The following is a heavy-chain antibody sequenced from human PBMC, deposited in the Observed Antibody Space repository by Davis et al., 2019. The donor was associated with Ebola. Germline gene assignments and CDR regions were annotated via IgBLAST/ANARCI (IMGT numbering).Heavy chain of an antibody. CDR3: AKDRGIAAAGTFDY. D-gene: IGHD6-13*01. Sequence: GGSLKISCAASGFTFSSYWMHWVRQAPGKGLVWVSRINSDGSTTGYADSVKGRFTISRDNAKNTLYLQMNSLRAEDTAVYYCAKDRGIAAAGTFDYWGQGTLVTVSS. CDR2: INSDGSTT. CDR1: GFTFSSYW. V-gene: IGHV3-74*01. J-gene: IGHJ4*02.